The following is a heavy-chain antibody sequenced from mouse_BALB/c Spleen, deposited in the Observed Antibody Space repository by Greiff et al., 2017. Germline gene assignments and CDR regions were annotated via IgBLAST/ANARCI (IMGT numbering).Heavy chain of an antibody. D-gene: IGHD1-1*01. CDR3: ARRNYYGSSYYFDY. CDR2: ISSGGSYT. V-gene: IGHV5-6*02. J-gene: IGHJ2*01. Sequence: EVMLVESGGDLVKPGGSLKLSCAASGFTFSSYGMSWVRQTPDKRLEWVATISSGGSYTYYRDSVKGRFTISRDNAKNTLYLQMSSLKSEDTAMYYCARRNYYGSSYYFDYWGQGTTLTVSS. CDR1: GFTFSSYG.